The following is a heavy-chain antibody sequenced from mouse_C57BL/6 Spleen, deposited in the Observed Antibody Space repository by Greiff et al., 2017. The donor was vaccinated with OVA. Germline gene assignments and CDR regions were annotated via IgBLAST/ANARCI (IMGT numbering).Heavy chain of an antibody. J-gene: IGHJ2*01. CDR2: IDPETGGT. CDR3: TRCPITTVVAFDY. CDR1: GYTFTDYE. Sequence: VQLQQSGAELVRPGASVTLSCKASGYTFTDYEMHWVKQTPVHGLEWIGAIDPETGGTAYNQKFKGKAILTADKSSSTAYMELRSLTSEDSAVYYCTRCPITTVVAFDYWGQGTTRTVSS. D-gene: IGHD1-1*01. V-gene: IGHV1-15*01.